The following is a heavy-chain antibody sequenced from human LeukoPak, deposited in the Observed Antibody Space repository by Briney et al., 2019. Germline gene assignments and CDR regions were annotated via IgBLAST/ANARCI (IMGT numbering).Heavy chain of an antibody. V-gene: IGHV1-69*05. CDR1: GGTFSSYA. CDR3: ARDRGAARQPWGAFDI. CDR2: IIPIFGTA. Sequence: SVKVSCKASGGTFSSYAISWVRQAPGQGLEWMGGIIPIFGTANYAQKFQGRVTITTDESTSTAYMELSSLRSEDTAVYYCARDRGAARQPWGAFDIWGQGTMVTVSS. D-gene: IGHD6-6*01. J-gene: IGHJ3*02.